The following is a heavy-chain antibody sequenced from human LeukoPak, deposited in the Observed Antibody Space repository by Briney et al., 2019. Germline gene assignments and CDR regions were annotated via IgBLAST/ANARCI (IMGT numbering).Heavy chain of an antibody. J-gene: IGHJ3*01. D-gene: IGHD1-26*01. CDR2: ISWDGRNM. V-gene: IGHV3-9*01. CDR3: IKDMGFDLLKDAFDL. CDR1: GFILDDYA. Sequence: PGGSLRLSCAASGFILDDYAMHGDRQAPGQGLEWVSSISWDGRNMAYWASVKGGFTIFRDKAQTSLYLQVYSLKIEDTAFYYCIKDMGFDLLKDAFDLWGQGMLVTVSS.